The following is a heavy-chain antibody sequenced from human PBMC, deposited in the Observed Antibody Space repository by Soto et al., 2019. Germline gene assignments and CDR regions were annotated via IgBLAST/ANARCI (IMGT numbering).Heavy chain of an antibody. CDR3: SRGILV. D-gene: IGHD3-16*01. CDR2: ISYGGST. Sequence: PSETLSLTCTVSGGSISRYYWSWIRQPPGKGLEWIGCISYGGSTSYNPSLKSRVTISVDTSKNQFSLKLTSVTAADTAVYYCSRGILVWGQGALVTVSS. J-gene: IGHJ4*02. CDR1: GGSISRYY. V-gene: IGHV4-59*06.